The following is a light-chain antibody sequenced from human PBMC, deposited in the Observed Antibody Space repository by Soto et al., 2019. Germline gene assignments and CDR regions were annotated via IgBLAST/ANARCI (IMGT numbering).Light chain of an antibody. CDR1: QSISSC. Sequence: DIQMTQSPSTLSASVGDRATITCRASQSISSCLAWHQQKPGKAPKLLIYDASSLESGIPSRFSGSGSGTDFTLTISSLQPDDFAAYYCQQYNNYSPWTFGQGTKVEVK. V-gene: IGKV1-5*01. CDR2: DAS. J-gene: IGKJ1*01. CDR3: QQYNNYSPWT.